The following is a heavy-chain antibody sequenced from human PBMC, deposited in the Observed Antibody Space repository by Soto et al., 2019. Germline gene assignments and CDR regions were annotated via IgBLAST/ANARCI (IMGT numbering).Heavy chain of an antibody. CDR2: VYYTGRT. V-gene: IGHV4-59*01. J-gene: IGHJ4*02. CDR1: GGTISGSY. Sequence: SETLSLTCSVSGGTISGSYWSWIRQSPGKGLEWLGYVYYTGRTNYSPSLRSRASISVDTSKNEFSLRLSSVTAADTAVYFCARSIAVPGALIVYWGQGAQVRVSS. CDR3: ARSIAVPGALIVY. D-gene: IGHD6-19*01.